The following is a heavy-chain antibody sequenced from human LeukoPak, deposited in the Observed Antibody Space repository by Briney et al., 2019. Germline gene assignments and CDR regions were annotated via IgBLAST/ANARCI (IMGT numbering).Heavy chain of an antibody. J-gene: IGHJ4*02. CDR1: GFTFSSYG. CDR3: AKDAQRGFDYSNSLEY. Sequence: GRSLRLSCAASGFTFSSYGMHWVRQAPGKGLEWVAVIWYDGSNRYYADSVKGRFTISRDNSKNTVYLQMNSLRAADTSVYYCAKDAQRGFDYSNSLEYWGQGTLVTVSS. CDR2: IWYDGSNR. D-gene: IGHD4-11*01. V-gene: IGHV3-33*06.